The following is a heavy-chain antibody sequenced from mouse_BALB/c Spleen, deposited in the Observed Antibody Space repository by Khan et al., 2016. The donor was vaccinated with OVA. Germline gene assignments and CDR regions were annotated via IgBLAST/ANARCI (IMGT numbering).Heavy chain of an antibody. Sequence: EVELVESGGGLVKPGGSLTLSCAASGFTFSSFVMSWVRQTPEKRLEWVATISSAGIYTYYPDSVKGRFTISRDNAKNILYLQMNSLRSEDTAMYYCANGNYGWFASWGQGTLVTVSA. J-gene: IGHJ3*01. CDR3: ANGNYGWFAS. V-gene: IGHV5-9-1*01. D-gene: IGHD2-1*01. CDR1: GFTFSSFV. CDR2: ISSAGIYT.